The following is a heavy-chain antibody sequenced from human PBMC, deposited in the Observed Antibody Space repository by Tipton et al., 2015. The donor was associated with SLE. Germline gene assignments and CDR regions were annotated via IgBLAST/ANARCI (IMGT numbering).Heavy chain of an antibody. Sequence: QSGPEVKKPGSSVKVSCKASGGTFSSYAISWVRQAPGQGLEWMGGIIPIFGTANYAQKFQGRVTITTDESTSTAYMELSSLRSEDTAVYYCATRGDYSSSPSNFDYWGQGTLVTVSS. V-gene: IGHV1-69*05. CDR3: ATRGDYSSSPSNFDY. D-gene: IGHD6-6*01. CDR1: GGTFSSYA. CDR2: IIPIFGTA. J-gene: IGHJ4*02.